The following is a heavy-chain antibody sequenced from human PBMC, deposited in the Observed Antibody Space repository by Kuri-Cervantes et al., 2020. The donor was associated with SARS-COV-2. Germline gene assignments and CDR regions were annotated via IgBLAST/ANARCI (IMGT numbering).Heavy chain of an antibody. CDR2: ISGSGGDT. D-gene: IGHD6-13*01. V-gene: IGHV3-23*01. CDR3: AKDRSIAAAFDY. Sequence: GESLKISCAASGFTFNAYAMSWVRQAPGKGLEWVSGISGSGGDTNYADSVKGRFTISRDNSQNTLYPQMNSLRAEDTAVYFCAKDRSIAAAFDYWGQGTLVTVSS. CDR1: GFTFNAYA. J-gene: IGHJ4*02.